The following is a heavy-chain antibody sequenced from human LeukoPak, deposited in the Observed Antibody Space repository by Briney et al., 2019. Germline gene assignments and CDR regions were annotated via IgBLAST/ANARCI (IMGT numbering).Heavy chain of an antibody. CDR2: ISSDGSTT. J-gene: IGHJ6*02. V-gene: IGHV3-74*01. Sequence: GGSLRLSCAASGFTLSSFWMHWVRQAPGKGLVWISRISSDGSTTSYADSVKGRFTISRDNAKNTLYLQMNSLRVEDTAVYYCARGPPYYFGMDVWGQGTTVTVSS. CDR3: ARGPPYYFGMDV. CDR1: GFTLSSFW.